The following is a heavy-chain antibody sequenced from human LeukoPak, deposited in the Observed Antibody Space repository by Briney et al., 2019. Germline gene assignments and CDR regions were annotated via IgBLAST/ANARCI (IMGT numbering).Heavy chain of an antibody. CDR3: AELGITMIGGV. CDR2: TSSIGSTI. J-gene: IGHJ6*04. D-gene: IGHD3-10*02. V-gene: IGHV3-48*04. CDR1: GFTFSNYW. Sequence: GGSLRLSCAASGFTFSNYWMSWVRQAPGKGLEWVSYTSSIGSTIYYADSVKGRFTISRDNAKNSLYLQMNSLRAEDTAVYYCAELGITMIGGVWGKGTTVTISS.